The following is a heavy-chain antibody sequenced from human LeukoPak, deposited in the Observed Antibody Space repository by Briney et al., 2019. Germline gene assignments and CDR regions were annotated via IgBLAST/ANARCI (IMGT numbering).Heavy chain of an antibody. J-gene: IGHJ6*03. Sequence: GASVKVSCKASGYTFTGYYMYWVRQAPGQGLEWMGWINPNSGGTNYAQKFQGRVTMTRDTSISTAYMELSRLRSDDTAVYYCARVLDGSGSYYNYYYMDVWGKGTTVTISS. CDR3: ARVLDGSGSYYNYYYMDV. D-gene: IGHD3-10*01. CDR1: GYTFTGYY. CDR2: INPNSGGT. V-gene: IGHV1-2*02.